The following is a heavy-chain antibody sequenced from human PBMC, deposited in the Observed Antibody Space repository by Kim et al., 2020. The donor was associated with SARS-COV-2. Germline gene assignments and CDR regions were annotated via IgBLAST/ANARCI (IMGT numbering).Heavy chain of an antibody. Sequence: ASVKVSCKASGYTFTSYAMNWVRQAPGQGLEWMGWINTNTGNPTYAQGFTGRFVFSLDTSVSTAYLQISSLKAEDTAVYYCARDKGPPVGSSSWYSYYYGMDVWGQGTTVTVSS. D-gene: IGHD6-13*01. J-gene: IGHJ6*02. CDR1: GYTFTSYA. CDR2: INTNTGNP. CDR3: ARDKGPPVGSSSWYSYYYGMDV. V-gene: IGHV7-4-1*02.